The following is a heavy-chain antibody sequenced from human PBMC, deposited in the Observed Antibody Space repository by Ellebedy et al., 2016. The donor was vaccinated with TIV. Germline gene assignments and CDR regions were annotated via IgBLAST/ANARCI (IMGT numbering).Heavy chain of an antibody. V-gene: IGHV3-23*01. D-gene: IGHD3-3*02. Sequence: GESLKISXEASGFTFSSYAMSWLRPAPGKGLEWVSVFGGRSTTTYYADSVKGRFTISRDNSKNTLFLQMNSLSGDDTARYYCAKISPTHRGAFDIWGQGTMVTVSS. CDR2: FGGRSTTT. CDR1: GFTFSSYA. CDR3: AKISPTHRGAFDI. J-gene: IGHJ3*02.